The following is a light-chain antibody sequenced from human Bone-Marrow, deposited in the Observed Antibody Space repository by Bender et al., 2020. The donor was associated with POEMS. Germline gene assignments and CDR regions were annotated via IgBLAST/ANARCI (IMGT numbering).Light chain of an antibody. V-gene: IGLV1-47*01. CDR2: RSS. Sequence: QSVLTQPPSASGTPGQRVTISCSGSSSNIASNTVNWYQQLPGTAPKLLIYRSSRRPSGVPDRFSGSKSGTSASLAISGLRSEDEADYYCATWDANRSGPCVVFGGGTKLTVL. CDR3: ATWDANRSGPCVV. J-gene: IGLJ2*01. CDR1: SSNIASNT.